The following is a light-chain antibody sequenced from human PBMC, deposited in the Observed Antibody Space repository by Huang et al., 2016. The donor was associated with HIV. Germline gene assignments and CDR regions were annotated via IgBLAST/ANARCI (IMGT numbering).Light chain of an antibody. J-gene: IGKJ1*01. CDR2: DAS. CDR3: QQRSNWGWT. V-gene: IGKV3-11*01. Sequence: EIVLTQSPATLSLSPGERATLSCRASQSVSSYLTWYQQKPGQAPRLLIYDASNSATGIPARFSGSGSGTDFTLTISSLEPEDFAVYYCQQRSNWGWTFGQGTKVEIK. CDR1: QSVSSY.